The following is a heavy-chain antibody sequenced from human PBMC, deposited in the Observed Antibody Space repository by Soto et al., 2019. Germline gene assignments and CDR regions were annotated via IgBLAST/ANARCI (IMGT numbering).Heavy chain of an antibody. D-gene: IGHD6-13*01. J-gene: IGHJ4*02. CDR1: GYTFTSYG. V-gene: IGHV1-18*01. CDR3: ARDTQVHQFIAAAGHDY. Sequence: GASMKVSCKASGYTFTSYGISWVRQAPGQGLEWMGWISAYNGNTNYAQKLQGRVTMTTDTSTSTAYMELRSLRSDDTAVYYCARDTQVHQFIAAAGHDYWGQGTLVTVSS. CDR2: ISAYNGNT.